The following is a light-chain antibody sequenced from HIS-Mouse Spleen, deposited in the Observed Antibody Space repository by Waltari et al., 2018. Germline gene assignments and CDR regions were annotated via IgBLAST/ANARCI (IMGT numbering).Light chain of an antibody. J-gene: IGKJ1*01. Sequence: AIWMTQSPSLLSASTGDRGTISCRMSKGISSYLAWYQQKPGKAPELLIYAASTLQSGVPSRFSGSGSGTDFTLTISCLQSEDFATYYCQQYYSFPWTFGQGTKVEIK. CDR1: KGISSY. CDR3: QQYYSFPWT. CDR2: AAS. V-gene: IGKV1D-8*02.